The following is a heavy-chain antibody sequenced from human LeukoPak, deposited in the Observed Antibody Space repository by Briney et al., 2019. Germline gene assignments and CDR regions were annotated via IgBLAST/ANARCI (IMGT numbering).Heavy chain of an antibody. V-gene: IGHV5-51*01. CDR1: GYSFTSYW. J-gene: IGHJ5*02. D-gene: IGHD3-22*01. CDR3: ARLPITMIEEGWFDP. CDR2: IYPGDSDT. Sequence: GESLKISCKGSGYSFTSYWIGWVRQMPGKGLEWMGIIYPGDSDTRYSPSFQGQVTISADKSISTAYLQWSSLKASDTAMYYCARLPITMIEEGWFDPWGQGTLVTVSS.